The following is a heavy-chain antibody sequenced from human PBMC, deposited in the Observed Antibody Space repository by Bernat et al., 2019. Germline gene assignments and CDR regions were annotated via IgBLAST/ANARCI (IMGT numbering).Heavy chain of an antibody. V-gene: IGHV3-7*03. J-gene: IGHJ3*02. CDR2: IKQDGSEK. CDR3: ASSYNWNVLGAFDI. D-gene: IGHD1-1*01. CDR1: GFTFSSSW. Sequence: EVQLVESGGGLVQPGGSLRLSCAASGFTFSSSWMSWVRQAPGKGLEWVANIKQDGSEKYYVDSVKGRFTISRDNAKNSLYLQMNSLRAEDMAVYYCASSYNWNVLGAFDIRGQGTMVTVSS.